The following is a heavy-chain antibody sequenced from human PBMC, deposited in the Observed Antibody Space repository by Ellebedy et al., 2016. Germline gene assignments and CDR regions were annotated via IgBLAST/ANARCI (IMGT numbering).Heavy chain of an antibody. Sequence: ASVKVSCXASGYTFTSYGISWVRQAPGQGLEWMGWISAYNGNTNYAQKLQGRVTMTTDTSTSTAYMELRSLRSDDTAVYYCARDDGGSSSVIWFDPWGQGTLVTVSS. V-gene: IGHV1-18*01. J-gene: IGHJ5*02. CDR2: ISAYNGNT. D-gene: IGHD6-6*01. CDR3: ARDDGGSSSVIWFDP. CDR1: GYTFTSYG.